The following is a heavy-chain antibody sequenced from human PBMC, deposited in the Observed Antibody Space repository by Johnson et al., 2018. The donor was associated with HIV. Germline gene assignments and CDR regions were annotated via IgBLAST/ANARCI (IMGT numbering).Heavy chain of an antibody. D-gene: IGHD6-19*01. J-gene: IGHJ3*02. CDR3: ARRGGSGWSAFDI. Sequence: VQLVESGGGVVQPGRSLRLSCAASGFTFSSYGMHWVRQAPGKGLEWISGINWNGDSPGYADSVKGRFTISRDNAKNSLYLQMNSLRAEDTALYYCARRGGSGWSAFDIWGQGTIVTVSS. V-gene: IGHV3-20*04. CDR1: GFTFSSYG. CDR2: INWNGDSP.